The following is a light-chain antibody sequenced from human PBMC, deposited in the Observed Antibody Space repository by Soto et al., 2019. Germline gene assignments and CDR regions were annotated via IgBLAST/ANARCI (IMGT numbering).Light chain of an antibody. V-gene: IGKV1-16*01. CDR1: QGISNY. CDR3: QQYDSYSRT. Sequence: DIQMTQSPSSLSASVGDRVTITCRASQGISNYLAWYQQKPGKVPELLIFAASTLHIGVPSRFSGSGSGTEFTLTISSLQPDDSATYYCQQYDSYSRTFGQGTKVAIK. J-gene: IGKJ1*01. CDR2: AAS.